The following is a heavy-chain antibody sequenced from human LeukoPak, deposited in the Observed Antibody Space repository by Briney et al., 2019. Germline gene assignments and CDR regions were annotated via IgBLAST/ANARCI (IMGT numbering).Heavy chain of an antibody. J-gene: IGHJ4*02. CDR3: ARGWSGPYYFDY. CDR1: AYTFTDYY. Sequence: ASVTVTCKASAYTFTDYYMHWVRQPPGQGLEWMAWINPYTGGTNYAQRCQGRVTMTRDTSISTAYMELNSLRSDDTAVYYCARGWSGPYYFDYWGQGTLVTVSS. CDR2: INPYTGGT. V-gene: IGHV1-2*02. D-gene: IGHD3-3*01.